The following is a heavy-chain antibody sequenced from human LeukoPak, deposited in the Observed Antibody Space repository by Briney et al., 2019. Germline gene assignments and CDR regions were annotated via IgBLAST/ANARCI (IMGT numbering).Heavy chain of an antibody. V-gene: IGHV3-66*01. Sequence: GGSLRLSCAASGFTVSSNYMIWVRQAPGKGLEWVSVIYRGGSTNYADSVKGRFNISRDNSTNTLYLQMNSLRAEDTAVYYCARDVYNWNPYGMDVWGQGTTVTVSS. CDR1: GFTVSSNY. D-gene: IGHD1-20*01. CDR3: ARDVYNWNPYGMDV. CDR2: IYRGGST. J-gene: IGHJ6*02.